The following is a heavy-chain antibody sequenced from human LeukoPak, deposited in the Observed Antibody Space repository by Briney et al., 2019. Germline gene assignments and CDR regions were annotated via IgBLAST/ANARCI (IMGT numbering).Heavy chain of an antibody. J-gene: IGHJ3*02. V-gene: IGHV4-59*01. Sequence: PSETLSLTCTVSGGSISSYYWSWIRQPPGKGLEWIGYIYYSGSTNYNPSLKSRVTISVDTSKNQFSLKLSSVTAADTAVYYCARVYSSGWNAFDIWGQGTMVTVSS. CDR3: ARVYSSGWNAFDI. D-gene: IGHD6-19*01. CDR2: IYYSGST. CDR1: GGSISSYY.